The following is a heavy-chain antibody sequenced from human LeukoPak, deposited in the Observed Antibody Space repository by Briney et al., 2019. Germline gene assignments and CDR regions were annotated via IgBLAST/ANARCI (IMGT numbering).Heavy chain of an antibody. CDR1: GGSVSNADYY. J-gene: IGHJ3*02. CDR2: IYHTGSN. CDR3: ARDQGWGSPRHSFDI. V-gene: IGHV4-61*08. D-gene: IGHD3-16*01. Sequence: PSETLSLTCTVSGGSVSNADYYWSWIRHPPGKTLEWIGYIYHTGSNNYKYSLKSRVTISLDTSKNRFSLRLTSMTAADTAIYYCARDQGWGSPRHSFDIWGQRTIGNGSS.